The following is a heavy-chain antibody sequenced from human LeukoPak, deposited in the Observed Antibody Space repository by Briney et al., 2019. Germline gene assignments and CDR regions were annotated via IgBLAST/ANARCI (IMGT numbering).Heavy chain of an antibody. D-gene: IGHD1-26*01. CDR2: VYDSGTT. Sequence: PSETLSLTCTVSGGSISSYFWSWIRQPPGKGLESIGYVYDSGTTNYNSSLKSRVTISVDTSKNQFSLKLSSVTAADTAVYYCARRSRGYWYFDLWGRGTLVTVSS. V-gene: IGHV4-59*01. CDR3: ARRSRGYWYFDL. J-gene: IGHJ2*01. CDR1: GGSISSYF.